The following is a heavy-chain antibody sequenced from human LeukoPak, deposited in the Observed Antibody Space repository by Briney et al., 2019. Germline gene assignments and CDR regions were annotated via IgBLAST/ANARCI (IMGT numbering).Heavy chain of an antibody. D-gene: IGHD3-22*01. CDR1: GFTFSSYA. CDR2: ISYDGSSK. J-gene: IGHJ5*02. CDR3: AKPPTYYYDSSGYTPGNWFDP. V-gene: IGHV3-30*18. Sequence: GRSLRLSCAASGFTFSSYAMHWVRQAPGKGLEWVAVISYDGSSKYYADSVKGRFTISRDNSKNTLYLQMNSLRAEDTAVYYCAKPPTYYYDSSGYTPGNWFDPWGQGTLVTVSS.